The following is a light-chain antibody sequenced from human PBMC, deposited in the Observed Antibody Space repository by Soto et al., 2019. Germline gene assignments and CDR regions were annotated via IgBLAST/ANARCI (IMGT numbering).Light chain of an antibody. CDR2: AAS. CDR3: QQSYSTPVT. CDR1: QGISSY. Sequence: DIQMTQSPSSVSASVGAXVTITRRASQGISSYLNWYQQKPGKAPKLMIYAASSLQSGVPSRFSGSGSGTDFTLTISSLQPEDVATYYCQQSYSTPVTLGQGTRLEIK. V-gene: IGKV1-39*01. J-gene: IGKJ5*01.